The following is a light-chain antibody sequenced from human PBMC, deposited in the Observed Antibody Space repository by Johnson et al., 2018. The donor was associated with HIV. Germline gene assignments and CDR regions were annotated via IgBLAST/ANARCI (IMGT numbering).Light chain of an antibody. J-gene: IGLJ1*01. CDR3: ATWDRSLTIGGV. CDR2: DNN. V-gene: IGLV1-51*01. Sequence: QSVLTQPPSVSAAPGQKVTISCSGSSCDIGNNYVSCHQQFPGTAPKLLIYDNNKRSSGIPDRISGSKSGTSATLGITGLHTGDEADYYCATWDRSLTIGGVFGTGTKVTVL. CDR1: SCDIGNNY.